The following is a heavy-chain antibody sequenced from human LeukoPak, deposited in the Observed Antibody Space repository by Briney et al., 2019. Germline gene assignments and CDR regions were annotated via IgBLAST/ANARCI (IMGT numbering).Heavy chain of an antibody. CDR3: ARPRLPSFYFDY. Sequence: GGSLRLSCATSGFTFSSYWMSWVRQAPGKGLEWVANIKQDGSEKYYVDSVKGRFTISRDNGKNSLYLQMNSLRPEDTAVYYCARPRLPSFYFDYWGQGALVTVSS. J-gene: IGHJ4*02. CDR2: IKQDGSEK. D-gene: IGHD3-3*02. CDR1: GFTFSSYW. V-gene: IGHV3-7*05.